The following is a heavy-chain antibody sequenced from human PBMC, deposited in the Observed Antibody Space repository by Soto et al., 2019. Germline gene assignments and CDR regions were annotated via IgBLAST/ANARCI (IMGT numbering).Heavy chain of an antibody. V-gene: IGHV4-4*02. J-gene: IGHJ4*02. Sequence: SETLSLTCAVSGGSISSSNWWSWVRQPPGKGLEWIGEIYHSGSTNYNPSLKSRVTISVDKSKNQFSLKLSSVTAADTAVYYCARGVLGGYSYGYFDYWGQGTLVTVSS. CDR1: GGSISSSNW. D-gene: IGHD5-18*01. CDR2: IYHSGST. CDR3: ARGVLGGYSYGYFDY.